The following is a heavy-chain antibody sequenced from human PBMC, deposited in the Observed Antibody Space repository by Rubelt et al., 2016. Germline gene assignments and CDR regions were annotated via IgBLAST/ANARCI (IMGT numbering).Heavy chain of an antibody. CDR1: GFTFSSYS. CDR3: ASRFFSGSYFGY. CDR2: ISSSSYI. D-gene: IGHD1-26*01. Sequence: EVQLLESGGDLVQPGGSLRLSCAASGFTFSSYSMNWVRQAPGKGLEWVSSISSSSYIYYADSVKGRFTLSRDNAKKSLYLQINSLRAEDTAVYYCASRFFSGSYFGYWGQGTLVTVSS. J-gene: IGHJ4*02. V-gene: IGHV3-21*01.